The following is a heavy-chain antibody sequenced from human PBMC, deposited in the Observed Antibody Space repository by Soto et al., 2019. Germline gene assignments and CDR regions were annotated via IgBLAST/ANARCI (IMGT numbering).Heavy chain of an antibody. Sequence: ASVKVSCKASGCTFSSYTISWVRQAPGQGLEWMGRIIPILGIANYAQKFQGRVTITADKSTSTAYMELSSLRSEDTAVYYCARDREVTVGYSIDYWGQGTLVTVSS. D-gene: IGHD4-17*01. V-gene: IGHV1-69*04. J-gene: IGHJ4*02. CDR3: ARDREVTVGYSIDY. CDR2: IIPILGIA. CDR1: GCTFSSYT.